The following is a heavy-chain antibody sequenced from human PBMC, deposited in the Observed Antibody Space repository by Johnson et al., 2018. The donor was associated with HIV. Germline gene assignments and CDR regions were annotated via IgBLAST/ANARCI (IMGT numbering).Heavy chain of an antibody. D-gene: IGHD5-24*01. J-gene: IGHJ3*02. Sequence: QVQLVESGGGVVQPGRSLRLSCADSGFTFSSYAMHWVRQAPGRGLEWVAVISYDGSNKYYADSVKGRFTISRDNSKNTLYLQMNSLRAEDTAVFYCARAYNDAFDIWGQGTMVTVSS. V-gene: IGHV3-30-3*01. CDR1: GFTFSSYA. CDR3: ARAYNDAFDI. CDR2: ISYDGSNK.